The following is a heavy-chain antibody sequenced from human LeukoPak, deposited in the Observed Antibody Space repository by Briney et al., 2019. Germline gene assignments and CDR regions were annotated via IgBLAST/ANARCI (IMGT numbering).Heavy chain of an antibody. CDR3: ARLWLRLYYMDV. J-gene: IGHJ6*03. Sequence: WETLSLTCTVSGGSISSSSYYWGWIRQPPGKGLEWIGIKYYSGSTYYNPSLKSRVTISVDTSKNQFSLKVRSVTAADTAVYYCARLWLRLYYMDVWGKGTTVTVSS. D-gene: IGHD5-12*01. CDR1: GGSISSSSYY. CDR2: KYYSGST. V-gene: IGHV4-39*01.